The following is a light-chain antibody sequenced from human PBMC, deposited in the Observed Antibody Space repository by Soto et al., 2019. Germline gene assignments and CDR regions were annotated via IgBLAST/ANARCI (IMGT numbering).Light chain of an antibody. J-gene: IGKJ2*01. CDR1: QSVSSN. Sequence: EIVMTQSPATLSVSPGERATLSCRASQSVSSNLAWYQQKPGQAPRLLIYGASTRATGIPARFSGSGSGTEFTLTISSLQSEDFAVYYCQTYNNWPPEDTFGQGTKLEIK. CDR2: GAS. V-gene: IGKV3-15*01. CDR3: QTYNNWPPEDT.